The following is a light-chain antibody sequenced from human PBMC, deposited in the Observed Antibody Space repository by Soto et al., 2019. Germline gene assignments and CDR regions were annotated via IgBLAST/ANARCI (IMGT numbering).Light chain of an antibody. J-gene: IGLJ1*01. CDR2: GNS. Sequence: QLVLTQPPSVSGAPGQRVTISCTGSISNIGAGYDVHWYQQLPGTVPKVLIYGNSNRPSGVPDRFSGSQSGTPASLAITGLQAEDEADYYCQSYDISLSGFHVFGTGTKLTVL. CDR1: ISNIGAGYD. V-gene: IGLV1-40*01. CDR3: QSYDISLSGFHV.